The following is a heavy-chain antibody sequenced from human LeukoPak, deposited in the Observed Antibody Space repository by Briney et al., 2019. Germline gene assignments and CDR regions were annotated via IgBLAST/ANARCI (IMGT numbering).Heavy chain of an antibody. Sequence: SETPSLTCAVSGGSFTIYQWSWIRQSPEKGLEWIGDINRSGSTDYNPALRSRASISMDTSKNQFSLKLRSVTAADTAVYYCARGGAADYWGQGTLVTVSS. CDR3: ARGGAADY. CDR1: GGSFTIYQ. CDR2: INRSGST. V-gene: IGHV4-34*01. D-gene: IGHD4/OR15-4a*01. J-gene: IGHJ4*02.